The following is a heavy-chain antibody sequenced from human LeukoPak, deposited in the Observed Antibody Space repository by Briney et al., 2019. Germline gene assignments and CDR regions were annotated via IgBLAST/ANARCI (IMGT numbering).Heavy chain of an antibody. CDR3: ARDPTVWGATYYYYGMDV. Sequence: PGGSLRLSCAASGFTFSSYAMHWVRQAPGKGLEWVAVISYDGSNKYYADSVKGRFTISRDNSKNTLYLQMNSLRAEDTAVYYCARDPTVWGATYYYYGMDVWGQGTTVTVSS. J-gene: IGHJ6*02. CDR2: ISYDGSNK. D-gene: IGHD1-26*01. CDR1: GFTFSSYA. V-gene: IGHV3-30-3*01.